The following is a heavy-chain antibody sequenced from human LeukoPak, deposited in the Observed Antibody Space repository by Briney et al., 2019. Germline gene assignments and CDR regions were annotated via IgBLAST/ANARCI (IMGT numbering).Heavy chain of an antibody. Sequence: GGSLRLACDTSGFTFSSYEMNWVRQAPGKGLEWISYISSRGITTFYADSVQGRFLISRDNAKNLVYLQMSSLRVEDTAFYYCARGPRQGWLLEYWGQGALVTVSS. CDR2: ISSRGITT. D-gene: IGHD5-24*01. CDR3: ARGPRQGWLLEY. CDR1: GFTFSSYE. J-gene: IGHJ4*02. V-gene: IGHV3-48*03.